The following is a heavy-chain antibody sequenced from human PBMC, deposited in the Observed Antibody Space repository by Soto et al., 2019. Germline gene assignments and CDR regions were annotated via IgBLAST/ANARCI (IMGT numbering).Heavy chain of an antibody. J-gene: IGHJ6*02. CDR1: GFTFSSYV. D-gene: IGHD3-10*01. V-gene: IGHV3-30*03. CDR3: XKDGLGXXYGSGYYYGMDV. CDR2: ISYDGSNK. Sequence: QVQLVESGGGVVQPGRSLRLSCAASGFTFSSYVMHWVRQAPGKGLEWVAVISYDGSNKYYADSVKGRFTISRDNSKXXXXXXXXXXXAXXXXXXXXXKDGLGXXYGSGYYYGMDVWGQGTTVTVSS.